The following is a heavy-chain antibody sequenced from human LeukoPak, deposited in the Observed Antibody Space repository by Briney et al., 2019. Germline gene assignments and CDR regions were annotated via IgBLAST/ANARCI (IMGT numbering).Heavy chain of an antibody. CDR2: INAGNGNT. CDR1: GYTFTSYA. D-gene: IGHD6-13*01. V-gene: IGHV1-3*01. Sequence: ASVKVSCKASGYTFTSYAMHWVRQAPGQRLEWMGWINAGNGNTKYSQKFQGRVTITRDTSASTAYMELSSLRSEDTAVYYCARTGSRGIAAAGTIGNFDYWGQGTLVTVSS. CDR3: ARTGSRGIAAAGTIGNFDY. J-gene: IGHJ4*02.